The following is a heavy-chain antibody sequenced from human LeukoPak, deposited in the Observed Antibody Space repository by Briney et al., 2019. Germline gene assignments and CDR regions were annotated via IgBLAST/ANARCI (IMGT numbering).Heavy chain of an antibody. J-gene: IGHJ3*01. V-gene: IGHV3-64*04. CDR1: GFTFSSYA. CDR3: AKDRSCSGSSCNVGS. D-gene: IGHD2-2*01. Sequence: GGSLRLSCSASGFTFSSYAMHWVRQAPGKGLEYVSGISSNGGTTYYADSVKGRFTISRDNSKNTLFLQMNGLRAEDTAVYYCAKDRSCSGSSCNVGSWGQGTMVTVSS. CDR2: ISSNGGTT.